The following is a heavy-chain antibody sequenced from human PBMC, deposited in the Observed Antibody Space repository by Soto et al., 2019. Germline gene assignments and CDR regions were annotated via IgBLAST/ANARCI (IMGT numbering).Heavy chain of an antibody. CDR1: GFTFSSYG. CDR3: ARENIVVVPAAQRGGSSSLYYYYYMDV. CDR2: IWYDGSNK. D-gene: IGHD2-2*01. V-gene: IGHV3-33*01. Sequence: QVQLVESGGGVVQPGRSLRLSCAASGFTFSSYGMHWVRQAPGKGLEWVAVIWYDGSNKYYADSVKGRFTISRDNSKNTLYLQMNSLRAEDTAVYYCARENIVVVPAAQRGGSSSLYYYYYMDVWGKGTTVTVSS. J-gene: IGHJ6*03.